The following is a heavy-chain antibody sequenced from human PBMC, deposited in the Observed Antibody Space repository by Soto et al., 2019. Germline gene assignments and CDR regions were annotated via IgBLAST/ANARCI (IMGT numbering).Heavy chain of an antibody. J-gene: IGHJ4*02. CDR2: IRSKAYGGTT. V-gene: IGHV3-49*05. Sequence: EVQLVESGGGLVKPGRSLRLSCSTSGFTFDEYAMSWFRQAPGKGPEWVAFIRSKAYGGTTEYAASVMGRFTISRDDSTSIAYLQMNSLKTEDTAVYYCSTRYDSSIYYYVVCNYWGQGTLVTVSS. D-gene: IGHD3-10*02. CDR1: GFTFDEYA. CDR3: STRYDSSIYYYVVCNY.